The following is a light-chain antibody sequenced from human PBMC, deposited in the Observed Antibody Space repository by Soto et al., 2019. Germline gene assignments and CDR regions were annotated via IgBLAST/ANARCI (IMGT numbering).Light chain of an antibody. CDR2: GAS. CDR3: QQYNNWPPWT. J-gene: IGKJ1*01. Sequence: EIVMTQSPAPPAVALGGRATPSRRASQSVSSNLAWYQLKPGQAPRLLIYGASTRATGIPARFSGSGSGTEFTLTISTLQSEDFAVYYCQQYNNWPPWTFGQGTKVDIK. V-gene: IGKV3-15*01. CDR1: QSVSSN.